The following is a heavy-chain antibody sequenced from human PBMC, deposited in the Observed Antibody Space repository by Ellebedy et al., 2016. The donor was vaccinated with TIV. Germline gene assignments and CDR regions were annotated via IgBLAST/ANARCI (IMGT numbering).Heavy chain of an antibody. D-gene: IGHD4-23*01. Sequence: GESLKISXAASGFTFSTSAMHWVRQAPGKGLEWVAIISYDGNDKFYAESVKGRFTISRDNSTLFLQMNSLRAEDTALYYCARDPSYYGGNYLDYWGQGTLVTVS. CDR2: ISYDGNDK. CDR1: GFTFSTSA. J-gene: IGHJ4*02. V-gene: IGHV3-30-3*01. CDR3: ARDPSYYGGNYLDY.